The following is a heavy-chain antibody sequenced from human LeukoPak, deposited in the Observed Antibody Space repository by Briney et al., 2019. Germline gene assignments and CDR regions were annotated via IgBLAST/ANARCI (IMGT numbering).Heavy chain of an antibody. D-gene: IGHD3-3*01. CDR2: INSDGSST. Sequence: GGSLRLSCAASGFTFSSYWMHWVRQAPGKGLVWVSRINSDGSSTSYADSVKGRFTISGDNAKNTLYLQMNSLRAEDMAVYYCVRDLPHYDFWSGSPYWGQGTLVTVSS. CDR3: VRDLPHYDFWSGSPY. CDR1: GFTFSSYW. J-gene: IGHJ4*02. V-gene: IGHV3-74*01.